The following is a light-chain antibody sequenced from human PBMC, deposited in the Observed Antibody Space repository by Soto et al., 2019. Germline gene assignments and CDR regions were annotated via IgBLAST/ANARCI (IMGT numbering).Light chain of an antibody. CDR2: WAS. CDR3: QQFYRPPLFT. CDR1: QAVFRDSSGRHL. Sequence: DIVMTQSPDSLAVSLGERASITCRSSQAVFRDSSGRHLLAWYQQKPGQPPKLLIYWASTRESGVPGRFSGSGSGTDFTLTISRLQAEDVAVYYCQQFYRPPLFTFGQGTKLEL. V-gene: IGKV4-1*01. J-gene: IGKJ2*01.